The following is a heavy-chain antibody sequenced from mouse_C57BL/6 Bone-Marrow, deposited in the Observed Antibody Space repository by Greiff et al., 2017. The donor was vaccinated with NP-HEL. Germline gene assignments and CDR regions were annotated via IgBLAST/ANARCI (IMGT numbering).Heavy chain of an antibody. V-gene: IGHV3-6*01. Sequence: EVQLQQSGPGLVKPSQSLSLTCSVTGYSITSGYYWNWIRQFPGNKLEWMGYISYDGSNNYNPSFKNRIPITRDTSNNQFFLELKSVTTEDTATDYCARGDYGSSFWYFDVWGTGTTVTVSS. CDR3: ARGDYGSSFWYFDV. D-gene: IGHD1-1*01. CDR2: ISYDGSN. J-gene: IGHJ1*03. CDR1: GYSITSGYY.